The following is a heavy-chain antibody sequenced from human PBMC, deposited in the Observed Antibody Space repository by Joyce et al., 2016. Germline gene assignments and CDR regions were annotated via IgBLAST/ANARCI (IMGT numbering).Heavy chain of an antibody. CDR1: GYIFTDHA. CDR3: ARGERVIPLDY. D-gene: IGHD1-26*01. J-gene: IGHJ4*02. V-gene: IGHV1-18*01. Sequence: QVQLVQSGAEVKKPGASVKVSCTASGYIFTDHAITWVRQAPGQGVEWLGWIHAYNGDTHYAQKFQGRVTMTTDTATTTAYMELRSLTSDDTAFYYCARGERVIPLDYWGQGTLVTVSS. CDR2: IHAYNGDT.